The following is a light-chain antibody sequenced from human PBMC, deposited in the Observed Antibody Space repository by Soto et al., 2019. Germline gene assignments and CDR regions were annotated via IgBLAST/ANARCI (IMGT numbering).Light chain of an antibody. Sequence: IVLTQSPGTLSLSPGDRAPLSCRASKSISSNYLGWYQQKPGQAPRLLLYGASSRAIGIPDRFSGSGSGTDFTLTISRLEPEDFAVYYCQQYDTSPPLTVGGGTKVEIK. CDR1: KSISSNY. J-gene: IGKJ4*01. V-gene: IGKV3-20*01. CDR3: QQYDTSPPLT. CDR2: GAS.